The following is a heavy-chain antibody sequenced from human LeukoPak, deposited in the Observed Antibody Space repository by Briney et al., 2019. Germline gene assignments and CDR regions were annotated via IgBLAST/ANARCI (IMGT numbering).Heavy chain of an antibody. CDR3: ARHRSGVTYFDY. CDR2: IYYSGST. V-gene: IGHV4-39*01. D-gene: IGHD2-21*02. CDR1: GGSISSSNYY. Sequence: SETLSLTCTVSGGSISSSNYYWGWIRQPPGKGLGWIGTIYYSGSTYYNPSLESRLTISVDTSKNQFSLKLSSVTAADMALYYCARHRSGVTYFDYWGQGTLVTVSS. J-gene: IGHJ4*02.